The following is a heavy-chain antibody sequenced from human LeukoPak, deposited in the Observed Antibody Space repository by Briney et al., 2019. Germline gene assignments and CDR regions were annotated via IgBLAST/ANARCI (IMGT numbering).Heavy chain of an antibody. Sequence: GMSWVRQAPGKGLEWVSTISDGGSITYYADSVKGRFTISRDNSKNTLYLQMNSLRAEDTAVYYCAKSGYNRFDYWGQGTLVTVSS. D-gene: IGHD5-24*01. V-gene: IGHV3-23*01. CDR3: AKSGYNRFDY. J-gene: IGHJ4*02. CDR1: G. CDR2: ISDGGSIT.